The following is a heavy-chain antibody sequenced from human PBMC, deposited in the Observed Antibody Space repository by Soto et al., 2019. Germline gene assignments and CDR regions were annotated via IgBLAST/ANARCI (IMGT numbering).Heavy chain of an antibody. Sequence: GGSLRLSCAASGFTFSSYAMSWVRQAPGKGLEWVSAISGSGGSTYYADSVKGRFTISRDNSKNTLYLQMNSLRAEDTAVYYCAKALPSYYYDSSGYYYPAYYFDYWGLGTLVTVSS. CDR3: AKALPSYYYDSSGYYYPAYYFDY. J-gene: IGHJ4*02. CDR2: ISGSGGST. V-gene: IGHV3-23*01. D-gene: IGHD3-22*01. CDR1: GFTFSSYA.